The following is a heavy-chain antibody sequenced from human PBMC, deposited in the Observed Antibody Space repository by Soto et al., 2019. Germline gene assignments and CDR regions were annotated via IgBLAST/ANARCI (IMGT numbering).Heavy chain of an antibody. V-gene: IGHV4-34*01. CDR1: GGSLSANY. D-gene: IGHD5-12*01. J-gene: IGHJ5*02. CDR2: ISHTGST. Sequence: PSETLSLTCDVSGGSLSANYWSWIRQAPGKGLEWIGEISHTGSTTYHPSLKSRVIISADKARNKVSLNLRSVTAADTATYYCARGRSRYSNTFYTWYDPWGQGTLVTVSS. CDR3: ARGRSRYSNTFYTWYDP.